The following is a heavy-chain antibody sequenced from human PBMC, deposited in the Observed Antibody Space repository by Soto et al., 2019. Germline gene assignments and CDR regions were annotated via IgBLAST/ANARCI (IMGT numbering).Heavy chain of an antibody. CDR1: GFTFSSYG. Sequence: QVQLVESGGGVVQPGRSLRLSCAASGFTFSSYGMHWVRQAPGKGLEWVAVISYDGSNKYYEDSVKGRFTISRDNSKNTLYLQMNSLRAEDSAVYYCAKDRRRYYDSSGYRVYGMDVWGQGTTVTVSS. CDR2: ISYDGSNK. CDR3: AKDRRRYYDSSGYRVYGMDV. D-gene: IGHD3-22*01. J-gene: IGHJ6*02. V-gene: IGHV3-30*18.